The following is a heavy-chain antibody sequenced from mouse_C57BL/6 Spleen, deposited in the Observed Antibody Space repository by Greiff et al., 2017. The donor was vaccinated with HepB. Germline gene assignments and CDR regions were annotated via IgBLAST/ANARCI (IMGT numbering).Heavy chain of an antibody. J-gene: IGHJ2*01. V-gene: IGHV1-54*01. CDR2: IYPGDGDT. CDR3: AREGIYYDYDEGDY. CDR1: GYAFTNYL. Sequence: QVQLQQSGAELVRPGTSVKVSCKASGYAFTNYLIEWVKQRPGQGLEWIGRIYPGDGDTNYNGKFKGKATLTADKSSSTAYMQLSSLTSEDSAVYFCAREGIYYDYDEGDYWGQGTTLTVSS. D-gene: IGHD2-4*01.